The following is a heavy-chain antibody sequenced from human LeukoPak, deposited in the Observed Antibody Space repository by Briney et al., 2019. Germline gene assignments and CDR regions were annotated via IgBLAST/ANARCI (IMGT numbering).Heavy chain of an antibody. J-gene: IGHJ4*02. Sequence: PGGSLRLSCAASGFTFSSYWMSWVRQAPGKGLEWVANIKQDGSEKYYVDSVKGRFTISRENAKNSLYLQMNSLRAGDTAVYYCARGGSYGTPLDYWGQGTLVTVSS. CDR1: GFTFSSYW. D-gene: IGHD5-18*01. CDR2: IKQDGSEK. CDR3: ARGGSYGTPLDY. V-gene: IGHV3-7*04.